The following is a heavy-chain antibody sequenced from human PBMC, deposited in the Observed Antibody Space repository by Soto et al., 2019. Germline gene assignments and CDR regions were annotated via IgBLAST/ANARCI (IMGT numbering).Heavy chain of an antibody. J-gene: IGHJ4*02. CDR2: IIPLFGTT. CDR1: GGTFISYT. D-gene: IGHD6-13*01. Sequence: GXSVKVSCKASGGTFISYTIAWVRQAPGQGLEWMGEIIPLFGTTNYVEKFQGRLTITADASTSTAYMELSSLRSEDTAMYYCARDSIAAAGTDYWGQGTLVTVSS. CDR3: ARDSIAAAGTDY. V-gene: IGHV1-69*13.